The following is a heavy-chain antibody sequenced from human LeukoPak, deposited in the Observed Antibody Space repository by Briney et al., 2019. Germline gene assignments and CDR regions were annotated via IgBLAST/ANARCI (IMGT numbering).Heavy chain of an antibody. J-gene: IGHJ6*02. CDR3: ARAWPAMDYYYGMDV. CDR2: INAGNGNT. V-gene: IGHV1-3*01. D-gene: IGHD5-18*01. Sequence: ASVKVSCKASGYTFTSYAMHWVRQAPGQRLEWMGWINAGNGNTKYSQKFQGRVTITRDTSASTAYMELSSLGSEDTAVYYCARAWPAMDYYYGMDVWGQGTTVTVSS. CDR1: GYTFTSYA.